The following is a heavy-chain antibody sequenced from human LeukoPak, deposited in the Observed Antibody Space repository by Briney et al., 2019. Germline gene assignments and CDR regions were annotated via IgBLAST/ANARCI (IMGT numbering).Heavy chain of an antibody. Sequence: GGSLRLSCAASGLTFSSYSMNWVRQAPGKRLEWVSSISSSSSYIYYADSVKGRFTISRDNAKNSLYLQMNSLRAEDTAVYYCAALGYSGSYLDYWGQGTLVTVSS. CDR1: GLTFSSYS. V-gene: IGHV3-21*01. D-gene: IGHD1-26*01. CDR3: AALGYSGSYLDY. CDR2: ISSSSSYI. J-gene: IGHJ4*02.